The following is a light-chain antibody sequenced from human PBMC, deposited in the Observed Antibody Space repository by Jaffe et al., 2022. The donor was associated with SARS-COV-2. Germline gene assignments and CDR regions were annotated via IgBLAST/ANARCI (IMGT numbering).Light chain of an antibody. CDR1: QSVSIY. Sequence: EIVLTQSPATLSLSPGERATLSCRASQSVSIYLAWYQQKPGQAPRLLIYDASNRATGIPARFSGSGSGTDFTLSIRSLEPEDLAVYYCQQRSAWPPTFGQGTKVEIK. J-gene: IGKJ1*01. V-gene: IGKV3-11*01. CDR3: QQRSAWPPT. CDR2: DAS.